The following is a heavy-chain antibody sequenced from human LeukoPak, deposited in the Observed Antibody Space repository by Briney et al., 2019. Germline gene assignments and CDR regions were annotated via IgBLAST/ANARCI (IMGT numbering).Heavy chain of an antibody. V-gene: IGHV4-30-4*01. CDR3: ARGRGSGSLCFDY. CDR1: GVSISSGDYY. J-gene: IGHJ4*02. Sequence: SQTLPLTCTVSGVSISSGDYYWSWIRQPPGKGLEYIGYIYYSGSTYYNPSLKSRVTISVDTSKTQFSLKLSSVTAADTAVYYCARGRGSGSLCFDYWGQGTLVTVSS. D-gene: IGHD3-10*01. CDR2: IYYSGST.